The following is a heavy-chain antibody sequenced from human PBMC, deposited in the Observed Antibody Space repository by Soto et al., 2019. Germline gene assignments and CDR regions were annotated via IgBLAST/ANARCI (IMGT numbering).Heavy chain of an antibody. CDR3: ARDVALYGDFSGTGPY. D-gene: IGHD3-10*01. CDR2: ISAYNGNT. Sequence: QVQLLQSGAEVKKPGASVKVSCKASGYTFTSYGISWVRQAPGQGLEWMGWISAYNGNTNYAQKLKGRVTMTTDTSESTAYLELGRLKSPDKAVYYCARDVALYGDFSGTGPYCGKGTTVTVSS. V-gene: IGHV1-18*01. CDR1: GYTFTSYG. J-gene: IGHJ6*04.